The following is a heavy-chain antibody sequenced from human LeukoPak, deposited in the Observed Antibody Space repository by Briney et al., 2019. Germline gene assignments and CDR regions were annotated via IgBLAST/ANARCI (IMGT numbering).Heavy chain of an antibody. D-gene: IGHD6-13*01. CDR2: ISYAGSNK. CDR1: GFTFSTSA. CDR3: AKDGDIAAAGYYFDF. Sequence: GGSLRLSCSAFGFTFSTSAIHWVRQAPGKGLEWVAVISYAGSNKYYADSVKGRFTISRDNSKNTMYLQMNSLRAEDTAVYYCAKDGDIAAAGYYFDFWGQGTLVTVSS. V-gene: IGHV3-30*04. J-gene: IGHJ4*02.